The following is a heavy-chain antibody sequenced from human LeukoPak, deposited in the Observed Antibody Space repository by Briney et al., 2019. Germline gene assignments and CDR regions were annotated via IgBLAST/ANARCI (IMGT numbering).Heavy chain of an antibody. Sequence: GASVTVSCTASGYTFTIYYMHWVRQAPGQGLEWMGIINPSGGSTSYAQNFQGRVTMTTDTSTGTAYMELRSLRSDDTAVYYCAGGIASTGRYYFDYGGQGTLVTVSS. D-gene: IGHD6-13*01. CDR1: GYTFTIYY. CDR3: AGGIASTGRYYFDY. V-gene: IGHV1-46*01. CDR2: INPSGGST. J-gene: IGHJ4*02.